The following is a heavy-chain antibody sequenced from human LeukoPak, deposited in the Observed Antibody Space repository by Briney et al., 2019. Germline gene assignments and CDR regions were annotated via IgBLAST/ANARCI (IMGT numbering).Heavy chain of an antibody. CDR3: AKAYGSGNYHHYFDY. J-gene: IGHJ4*02. CDR1: GFPFSSYA. CDR2: ISAGGGST. D-gene: IGHD3-10*01. Sequence: SGGSLRLSCAASGFPFSSYAMSWVRQTPGKGLEWVSGISAGGGSTYYADSVKGRLTISRDNSKNTLYLQMDSPRAEDTAIYYCAKAYGSGNYHHYFDYWGQGTLVTVSS. V-gene: IGHV3-23*01.